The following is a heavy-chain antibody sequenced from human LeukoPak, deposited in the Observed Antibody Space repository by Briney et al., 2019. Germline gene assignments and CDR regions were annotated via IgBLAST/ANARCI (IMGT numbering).Heavy chain of an antibody. D-gene: IGHD2-21*02. CDR1: GLTFSSYA. CDR3: ANSVDLAYCGGDCPDAFDI. V-gene: IGHV3-23*01. CDR2: ISGSVGST. Sequence: PGGSLRLSCAASGLTFSSYAMSWVRQAPGKGLEWVSAISGSVGSTYYADSVKGRFTISRDNSKNTLYLQMNSLRAEDTAVYYCANSVDLAYCGGDCPDAFDIWGQGTMVTVSS. J-gene: IGHJ3*02.